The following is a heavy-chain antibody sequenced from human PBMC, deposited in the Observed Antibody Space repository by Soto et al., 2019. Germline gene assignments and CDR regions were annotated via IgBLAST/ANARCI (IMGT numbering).Heavy chain of an antibody. D-gene: IGHD2-2*01. CDR3: ARGEYQLLGGYYYYMDV. V-gene: IGHV4-39*07. J-gene: IGHJ6*03. CDR1: GGSISSTSSY. Sequence: PSATLSLTCTVSGGSISSTSSYWAWIRQPPGKGLEWVGSIYYLGNTNYNPSLKSRVTISVDTSKNQFSLKLSSVTAADTAVYYCARGEYQLLGGYYYYMDVWGKGTTVTVSS. CDR2: IYYLGNT.